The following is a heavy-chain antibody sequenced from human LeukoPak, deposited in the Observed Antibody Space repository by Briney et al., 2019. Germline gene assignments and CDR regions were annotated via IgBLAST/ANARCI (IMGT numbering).Heavy chain of an antibody. Sequence: GASVKVSCKASGYTFTGYYMHWVRQAPGQGLEWMGWTNPNSGGTNYVQKFQGRVTMTRDTSISTAYMELSRLRSDDTAVYYCARGAGATLYYYYYYMDVWGKGSTVTVSS. CDR2: TNPNSGGT. CDR1: GYTFTGYY. V-gene: IGHV1-2*02. D-gene: IGHD1-26*01. CDR3: ARGAGATLYYYYYYMDV. J-gene: IGHJ6*03.